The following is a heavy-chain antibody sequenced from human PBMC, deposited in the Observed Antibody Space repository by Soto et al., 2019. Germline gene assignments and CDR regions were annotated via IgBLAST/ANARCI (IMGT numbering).Heavy chain of an antibody. CDR2: IKQDGSEK. V-gene: IGHV3-7*01. CDR3: ASGFPAAAYDAFDI. J-gene: IGHJ3*02. CDR1: GFTFSSYW. Sequence: GGSLRLSCAASGFTFSSYWISWVRQAPGKGLEWVANIKQDGSEKYYVDSVKGRFTISRDNAKNSLYLQMNSLRAEDTAVYYCASGFPAAAYDAFDIWGQGTMVTVSS. D-gene: IGHD6-13*01.